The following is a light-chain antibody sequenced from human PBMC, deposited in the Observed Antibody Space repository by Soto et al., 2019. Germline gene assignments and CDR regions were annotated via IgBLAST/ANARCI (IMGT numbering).Light chain of an antibody. CDR2: LGF. V-gene: IGKV2-28*01. CDR3: MQALQTPRT. J-gene: IGKJ1*01. Sequence: DIVMTQSPLSLPVTPGEAASISCRSSQSLLHSNGYNYLDWYLQKPGQSPQLLVYLGFNRSSGVPDRFSASGSGTDFTLKISRVEAEDVGVYYCMQALQTPRTFGQGTEVEIK. CDR1: QSLLHSNGYNY.